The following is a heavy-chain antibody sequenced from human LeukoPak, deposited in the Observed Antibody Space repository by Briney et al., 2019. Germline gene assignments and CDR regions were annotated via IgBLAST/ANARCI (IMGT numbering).Heavy chain of an antibody. Sequence: ASVKVSCKASGYTFTSYDINWVRQATGQGLEWMGWMNPNSGNTGYAQKFQGRVTITRNTSISTAYMELSSLRSEDTAVYYCARDLGGAAAGPLDYWGQGTLVTVSS. J-gene: IGHJ4*02. V-gene: IGHV1-8*03. CDR2: MNPNSGNT. CDR1: GYTFTSYD. D-gene: IGHD6-13*01. CDR3: ARDLGGAAAGPLDY.